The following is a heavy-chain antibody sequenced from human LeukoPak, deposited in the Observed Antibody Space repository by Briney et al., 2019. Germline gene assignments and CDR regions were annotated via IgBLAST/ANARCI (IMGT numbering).Heavy chain of an antibody. Sequence: PSASLSLTCTVSGRSISSSSNYWGWLRQPPGKGLEWFGSIYYSGSTYYNPSLKSRVTISVDTTKNQFSLKQSSVTAADTAVYYCARRGVSFLDYWGQGTLVTVSS. J-gene: IGHJ4*02. CDR3: ARRGVSFLDY. V-gene: IGHV4-39*01. CDR1: GRSISSSSNY. CDR2: IYYSGST. D-gene: IGHD6-13*01.